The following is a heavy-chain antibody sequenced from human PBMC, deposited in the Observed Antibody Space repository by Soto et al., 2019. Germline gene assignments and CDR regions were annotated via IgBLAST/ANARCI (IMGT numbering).Heavy chain of an antibody. D-gene: IGHD6-6*01. CDR3: AREGYSSSKDAFDI. J-gene: IGHJ3*02. Sequence: QVPLVESGGGVVQPGRSLRLSCAAPGFTFSSYAMHWVRQAPGKGLEWVAVISYDGSNKYYADSVKGRFTISRDNSKNTLYLQMNSLRAEDTALYYCAREGYSSSKDAFDIWGQGTMVTVSS. V-gene: IGHV3-30-3*01. CDR1: GFTFSSYA. CDR2: ISYDGSNK.